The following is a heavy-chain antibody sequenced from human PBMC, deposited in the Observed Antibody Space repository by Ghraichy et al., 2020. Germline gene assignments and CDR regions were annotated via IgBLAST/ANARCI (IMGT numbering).Heavy chain of an antibody. CDR1: GFIFTNYY. CDR2: ISIYNENT. CDR3: ARDGTRSSGFDI. J-gene: IGHJ3*02. Sequence: SVKVSCKASGFIFTNYYIAWVRQAPGQGLEWMGWISIYNENTKYAEKFQDRVTMTTDTSTANVYMELRSLTSDDTAVYYCARDGTRSSGFDIWGQGTMVTVSS. D-gene: IGHD1-26*01. V-gene: IGHV1-18*01.